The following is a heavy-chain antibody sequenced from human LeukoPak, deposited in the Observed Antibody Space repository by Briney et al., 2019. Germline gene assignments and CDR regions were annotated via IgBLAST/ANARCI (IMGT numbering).Heavy chain of an antibody. J-gene: IGHJ4*02. Sequence: GGSLRLSCAASGFTFSSYWMHWVRQAPGKGLVWVSRINSDGSSTSYADSVKGRFTISRDNAKNTLYLQMNSMRADDTAVYYCAKESPHFDYWGQGTLVTVSS. CDR2: INSDGSST. CDR3: AKESPHFDY. D-gene: IGHD3-3*02. V-gene: IGHV3-74*01. CDR1: GFTFSSYW.